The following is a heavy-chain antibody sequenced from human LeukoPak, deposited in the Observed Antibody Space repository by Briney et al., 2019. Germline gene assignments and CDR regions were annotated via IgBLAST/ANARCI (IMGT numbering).Heavy chain of an antibody. V-gene: IGHV3-11*06. D-gene: IGHD4-17*01. CDR1: GFIFSDYY. J-gene: IGHJ4*02. Sequence: QSGGSLRLSCPASGFIFSDYYMSWIRQAPGKGLECVSYISSSSSYINYEDSVKGRFTISRDNAKNSLYLQMNSLRAEDTAVYYCARVSYGDSGYFDYWGQGTLVTVSS. CDR2: ISSSSSYI. CDR3: ARVSYGDSGYFDY.